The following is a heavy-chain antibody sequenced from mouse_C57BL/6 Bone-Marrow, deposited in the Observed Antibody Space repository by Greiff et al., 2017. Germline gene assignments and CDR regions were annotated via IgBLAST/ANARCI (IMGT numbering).Heavy chain of an antibody. V-gene: IGHV6-3*01. CDR2: IRLKSDNYAT. J-gene: IGHJ3*01. D-gene: IGHD1-1*01. CDR1: GFTFSNYW. Sequence: EVKLVESGGGLVQPGGSMKLSCVASGFTFSNYWMNWVRQSPEKGLEWVAQIRLKSDNYATNYAESVKGRFTISRDASKSSVYLQMNNLRAEDTGIYYCTVGSSPGFAYWGQGTLVTVSA. CDR3: TVGSSPGFAY.